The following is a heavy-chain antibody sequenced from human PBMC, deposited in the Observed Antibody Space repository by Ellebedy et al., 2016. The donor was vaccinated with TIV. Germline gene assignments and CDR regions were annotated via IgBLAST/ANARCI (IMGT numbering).Heavy chain of an antibody. CDR2: IYFRGNT. Sequence: MPSETLSLTCTVSAGFISSSGYYWGWLRQPPGKDLEWIGHIYFRGNTYYNPSLKSRVTISVDTSKNQFSLKLTSVTAADTALYHCARHSIRQTYFDPWGQGTLVTVSS. CDR3: ARHSIRQTYFDP. CDR1: AGFISSSGYY. J-gene: IGHJ5*02. V-gene: IGHV4-39*01.